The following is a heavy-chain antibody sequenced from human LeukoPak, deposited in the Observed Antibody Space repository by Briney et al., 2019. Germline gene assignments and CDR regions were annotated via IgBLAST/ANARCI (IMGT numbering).Heavy chain of an antibody. CDR3: TRAESSGWPHFDY. Sequence: PGGSLRLSCAAPGVTFSVAAAHSVRQASGIGLEWVAHIISKENNYATVYAASVKGRFTVSRDDSKNTAYLQMNSLETQDTAVYYCTRAESSGWPHFDYWGQGTLVTVSS. CDR2: IISKENNYAT. V-gene: IGHV3-73*01. D-gene: IGHD6-19*01. CDR1: GVTFSVAA. J-gene: IGHJ4*02.